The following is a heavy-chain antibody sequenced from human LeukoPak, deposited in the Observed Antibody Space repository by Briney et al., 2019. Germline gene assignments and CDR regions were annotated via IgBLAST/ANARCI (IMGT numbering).Heavy chain of an antibody. CDR1: GFTFSSYA. Sequence: GGSLRLSCAASGFTFSSYAMSWVRQAPGKGLEWVSAISGSGGSTYYADSVKGRFTISRDNSKNTLYLQMNSLRAEDTAVYYCAKVVLRFLEWLPGDYWGQGTLVTVSS. CDR2: ISGSGGST. D-gene: IGHD3-3*01. CDR3: AKVVLRFLEWLPGDY. V-gene: IGHV3-23*01. J-gene: IGHJ4*02.